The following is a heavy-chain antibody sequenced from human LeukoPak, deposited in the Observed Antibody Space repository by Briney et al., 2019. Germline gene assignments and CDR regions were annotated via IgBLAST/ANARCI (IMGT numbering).Heavy chain of an antibody. CDR1: GGSISTYY. V-gene: IGHV4-59*01. Sequence: PSETLSLTCTVSGGSISTYYWSWIRQPPGKGLEWIGYIYYSGSTNYNPSLKSRVTISVDTSKNQFSLNLSSVTAADTAVYYCARVFHDFWSGYYFDYWGQGTLVTVSS. CDR2: IYYSGST. D-gene: IGHD3-3*01. CDR3: ARVFHDFWSGYYFDY. J-gene: IGHJ4*02.